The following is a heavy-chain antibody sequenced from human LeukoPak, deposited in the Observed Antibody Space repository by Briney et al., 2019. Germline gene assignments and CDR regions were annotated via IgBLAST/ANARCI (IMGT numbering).Heavy chain of an antibody. J-gene: IGHJ4*02. CDR3: AAFRSRGYCSGGSCYLGDYFDY. V-gene: IGHV1-46*01. CDR2: INPSGGST. Sequence: ASVKVSCKASGYTFTSYYMHWVRQAPGQGLEWMGIINPSGGSTSYAQKFQGRVTMTRDMSTSTVYMELSSLRSEDTAVYYCAAFRSRGYCSGGSCYLGDYFDYWGQGTLVTVSS. CDR1: GYTFTSYY. D-gene: IGHD2-15*01.